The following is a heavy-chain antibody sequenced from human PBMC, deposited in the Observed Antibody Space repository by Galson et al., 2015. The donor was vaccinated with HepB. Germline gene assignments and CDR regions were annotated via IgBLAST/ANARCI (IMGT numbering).Heavy chain of an antibody. Sequence: ETLSLTCTVSGGSISSYYWSWIRQPPGKGLEWIGYIYYSGSTNYNPSLKSRVTISVDTSKNQFSLKLSSVTAADTAVYYCARGDMVRGVIKSYYYYYGMDAWGQGTTVTVSS. CDR1: GGSISSYY. CDR2: IYYSGST. V-gene: IGHV4-59*01. J-gene: IGHJ6*02. D-gene: IGHD3-10*01. CDR3: ARGDMVRGVIKSYYYYYGMDA.